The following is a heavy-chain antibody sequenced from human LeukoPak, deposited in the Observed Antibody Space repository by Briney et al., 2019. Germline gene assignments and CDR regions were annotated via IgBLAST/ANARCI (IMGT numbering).Heavy chain of an antibody. CDR3: AKDFEYLWFGELSPMNNWFDP. CDR2: ISYDGSNK. D-gene: IGHD3-10*01. Sequence: GGSLRLSCAASGFTFNSYGMHWVRQAPGKGLEWVAVISYDGSNKYYADSVKGRFTISRDNSKNTLYLQMNSLRAEDTAVYYCAKDFEYLWFGELSPMNNWFDPWGQGTLVTASS. CDR1: GFTFNSYG. J-gene: IGHJ5*02. V-gene: IGHV3-30*18.